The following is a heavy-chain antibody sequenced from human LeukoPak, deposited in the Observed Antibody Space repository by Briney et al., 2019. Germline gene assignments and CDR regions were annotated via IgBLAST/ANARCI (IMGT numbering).Heavy chain of an antibody. V-gene: IGHV4-39*01. J-gene: IGHJ4*02. D-gene: IGHD3-10*01. Sequence: SQTLSLTCTVSGASISSSSYYWGWIRQPPRKPLEWIGSIYYSGSTYYNPSLKSRVTISVDTSKNQFSLKLSSVTAADTAVYYCARVRNVLLWFGESTGGVAFDYWGQGTLVTVSS. CDR1: GASISSSSYY. CDR2: IYYSGST. CDR3: ARVRNVLLWFGESTGGVAFDY.